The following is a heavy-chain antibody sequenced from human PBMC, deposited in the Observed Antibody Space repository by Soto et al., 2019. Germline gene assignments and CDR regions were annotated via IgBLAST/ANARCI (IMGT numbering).Heavy chain of an antibody. Sequence: SETLSLTCAVDGGSLSGFYWTWIRQPPGKGLEWIAKITHDGRSNSNPSLQSRVTISIDTSKKQFSLNLSSVTAADTAMYYCARTRDGYTAFDYWGQGTLVTVSS. CDR3: ARTRDGYTAFDY. V-gene: IGHV4-34*01. CDR2: ITHDGRS. CDR1: GGSLSGFY. J-gene: IGHJ4*02. D-gene: IGHD6-25*01.